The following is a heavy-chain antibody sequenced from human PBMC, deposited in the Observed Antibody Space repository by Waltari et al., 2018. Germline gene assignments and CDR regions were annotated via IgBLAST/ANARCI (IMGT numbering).Heavy chain of an antibody. Sequence: QVQLVQSGAEVKKPGASVKVSCKASGYTFTGYYMHWVRQAPGQGLGWMGRINPNGGGKNYAEKCKGRVNMTRDTSISTAYMELSRLRSDDTAVYYCARGDYDSSGYGRYYYYYMDVWGKGTTVTVSS. D-gene: IGHD3-22*01. J-gene: IGHJ6*03. CDR2: INPNGGGK. CDR3: ARGDYDSSGYGRYYYYYMDV. CDR1: GYTFTGYY. V-gene: IGHV1-2*06.